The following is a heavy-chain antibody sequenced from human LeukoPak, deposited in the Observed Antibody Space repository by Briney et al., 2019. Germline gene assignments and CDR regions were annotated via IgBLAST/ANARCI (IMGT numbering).Heavy chain of an antibody. D-gene: IGHD1-26*01. CDR3: AKSTIVGATVDAFDI. CDR1: GFTFSSYG. J-gene: IGHJ3*02. Sequence: GGSLRLSCAASGFTFSSYGMHWVRQAPGKGLEWVAFIRYDGTNRYYADSVKGRFTISRDNSKNTLYLQMNSLRAEDTAVYYCAKSTIVGATVDAFDIWGQGTMVTVSS. V-gene: IGHV3-30*02. CDR2: IRYDGTNR.